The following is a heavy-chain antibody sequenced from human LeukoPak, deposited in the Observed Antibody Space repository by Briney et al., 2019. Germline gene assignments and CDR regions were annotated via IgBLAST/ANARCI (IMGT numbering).Heavy chain of an antibody. J-gene: IGHJ4*02. V-gene: IGHV4-34*01. Sequence: SETLSLTCAVYGGSFSVYYWSWIRQPPGKGLEWIGEINHSGSTNYNPSLKSRVTISVDTSKNQFSLKLSSVTAADTAVYYCARDWNWGVDYWGQGTLVTLSS. CDR1: GGSFSVYY. D-gene: IGHD1-7*01. CDR2: INHSGST. CDR3: ARDWNWGVDY.